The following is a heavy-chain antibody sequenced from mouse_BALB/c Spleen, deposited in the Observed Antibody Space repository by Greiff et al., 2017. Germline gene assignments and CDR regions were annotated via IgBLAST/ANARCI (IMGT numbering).Heavy chain of an antibody. CDR2: ISYSGST. Sequence: EVKLMESGPGLVKPSQSLSLTCTVTGYSITSDDAWNWIRQFPGNKLEWMGYISYSGSTSYNPSLKSRISITRDTSKNQFFLQLNSVTTEDTATYYCASSDYGYDAMDYWGQGTSVTVSS. D-gene: IGHD1-2*01. CDR1: GYSITSDDA. J-gene: IGHJ4*01. V-gene: IGHV3-2*02. CDR3: ASSDYGYDAMDY.